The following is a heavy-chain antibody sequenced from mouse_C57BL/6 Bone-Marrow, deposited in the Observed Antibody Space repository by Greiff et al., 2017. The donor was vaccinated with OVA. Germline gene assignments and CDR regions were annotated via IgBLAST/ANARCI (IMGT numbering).Heavy chain of an antibody. CDR1: GYSITSGYY. Sequence: VQLKESGPGLVKPSQSLSLTCSVTGYSITSGYYWNWIRQFPGNKLEWMGYISYDGSNNYNPSLKNRISITRDTSKNQFFLKLNSVTTEDTATYYCARGVDLDYWGQGTTLTVSS. CDR2: ISYDGSN. J-gene: IGHJ2*01. V-gene: IGHV3-6*01. CDR3: ARGVDLDY.